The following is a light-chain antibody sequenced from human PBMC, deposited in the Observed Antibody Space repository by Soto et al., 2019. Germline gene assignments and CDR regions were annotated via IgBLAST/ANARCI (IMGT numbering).Light chain of an antibody. J-gene: IGKJ1*01. CDR3: QQCPYSPPT. CDR2: DAS. CDR1: QTIGNNC. Sequence: EIVLTQSPDTLSLSTGERATISCRASQTIGNNCLAWYQQKPGQAPRLLIYDASSRATGIPDRFTGSGSGADFALTISRLEPEDFAVHYCQQCPYSPPTFGQGTKVEVK. V-gene: IGKV3-20*01.